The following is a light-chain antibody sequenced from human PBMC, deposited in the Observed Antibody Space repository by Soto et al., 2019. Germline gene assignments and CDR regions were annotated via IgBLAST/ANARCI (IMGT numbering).Light chain of an antibody. J-gene: IGKJ4*01. Sequence: DIQMTQSPSSLSASVGDRVTITCRASQGIINYLAWYQQKPGKAPKLLIYAASTLQSGVTSRFSGSGSGTDFTLTISGLQPEDVETYYCQKYNSAPLSLAGGTHVDIK. CDR3: QKYNSAPLS. CDR2: AAS. CDR1: QGIINY. V-gene: IGKV1-27*01.